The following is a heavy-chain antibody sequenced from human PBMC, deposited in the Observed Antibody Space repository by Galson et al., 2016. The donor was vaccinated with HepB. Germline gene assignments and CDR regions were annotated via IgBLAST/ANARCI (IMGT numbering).Heavy chain of an antibody. D-gene: IGHD2/OR15-2a*01. CDR1: GGTFNKFA. J-gene: IGHJ3*02. Sequence: SVKVSCKASGGTFNKFAITWVRQAPGQGLEWTGGILPMTDTVDYAQKLQGRVTITADKSTSTAYMALSSLRSEDTAVYNCASASFIEYRKTRSEDAFDIWGQGTMVTVSS. CDR2: ILPMTDTV. CDR3: ASASFIEYRKTRSEDAFDI. V-gene: IGHV1-69*06.